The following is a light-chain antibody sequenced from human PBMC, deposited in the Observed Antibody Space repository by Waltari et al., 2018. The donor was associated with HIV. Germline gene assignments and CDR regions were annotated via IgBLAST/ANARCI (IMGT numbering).Light chain of an antibody. CDR2: GNS. Sequence: QSALTHPASVAGAPGLWITIYCTGISSDDGSYNLVSWYQQHPGIASKLIIYGNSKRPSGVSNRFSGSKSGNTASLTISGLQAEDEADYYCYSYASSSTPRVFGGGTKLTVL. V-gene: IGLV2-23*01. J-gene: IGLJ2*01. CDR3: YSYASSSTPRV. CDR1: SSDDGSYNL.